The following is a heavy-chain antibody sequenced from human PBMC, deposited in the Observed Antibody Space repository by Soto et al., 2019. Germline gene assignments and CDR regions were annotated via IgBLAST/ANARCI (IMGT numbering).Heavy chain of an antibody. J-gene: IGHJ4*02. CDR3: ARGWGATADY. V-gene: IGHV4-34*01. CDR2: INHSGST. CDR1: GGSFSGYY. Sequence: QVQLQQWGAGLLKPSETLSLTCAVYGGSFSGYYWSWIRQPPGKGLEWIGEINHSGSTNYNPSLKSRVTISVDTSKSQFSLKLSSVTAADTAVYYCARGWGATADYWGQGTLVTVSS. D-gene: IGHD5-12*01.